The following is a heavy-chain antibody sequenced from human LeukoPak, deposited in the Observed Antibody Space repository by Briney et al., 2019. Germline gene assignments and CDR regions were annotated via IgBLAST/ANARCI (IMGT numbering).Heavy chain of an antibody. D-gene: IGHD7-27*01. J-gene: IGHJ4*02. V-gene: IGHV3-11*01. CDR2: ITGSGTII. CDR1: GFTFNDYY. CDR3: ARNLGEAYFDY. Sequence: GGSLRLSCAASGFTFNDYYMSWIRQALGKGLEWVSYITGSGTIINYADSVKGRFTISRDSAKNSLYLQMNSLRAEDTAVYYCARNLGEAYFDYWGQGTLVTVSS.